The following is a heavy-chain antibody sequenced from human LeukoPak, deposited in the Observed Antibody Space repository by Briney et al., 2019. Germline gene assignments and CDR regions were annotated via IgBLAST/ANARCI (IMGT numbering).Heavy chain of an antibody. D-gene: IGHD5-18*01. CDR2: INPNSGGT. Sequence: ASVKVSCKASGYTFTGYHMHWVRQAPGQGLEWMGWINPNSGGTNYAQKLQGRVTMTTDTSTSTAYMELRSLRSDDTAMYYCARDRMDTGTYFDYWGQGTLVTVSS. J-gene: IGHJ4*02. V-gene: IGHV1-2*02. CDR1: GYTFTGYH. CDR3: ARDRMDTGTYFDY.